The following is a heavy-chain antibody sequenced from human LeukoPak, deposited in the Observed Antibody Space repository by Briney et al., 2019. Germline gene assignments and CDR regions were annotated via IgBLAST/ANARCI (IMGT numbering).Heavy chain of an antibody. J-gene: IGHJ5*02. CDR2: IRRNSDGGTI. CDR3: ATDFYGTT. Sequence: PGGSLRLSCATSGFTFSDAWMNWVRQAPGKGLEWVGRIRRNSDGGTIDYAAPVKGRFALSRDDSKNTLYLHMSSLQTEDTAVYYCATDFYGTTWGQGTLVTVSS. CDR1: GFTFSDAW. D-gene: IGHD2/OR15-2a*01. V-gene: IGHV3-15*07.